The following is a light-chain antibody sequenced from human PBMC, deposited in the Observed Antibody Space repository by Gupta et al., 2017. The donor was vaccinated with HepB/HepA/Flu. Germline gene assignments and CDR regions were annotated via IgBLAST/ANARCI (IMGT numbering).Light chain of an antibody. J-gene: IGKJ1*01. V-gene: IGKV4-1*01. Sequence: DIVMTQSPDSLAVSLGERATINCKSSQSILHSSNNKNYLAWYQQKPGQPPKLLIYWASTRESGVPDRFSGRGSGTDFTLTISSLQAEDVAVYWCQQDDIAPHTFGQGTKVEIK. CDR2: WAS. CDR3: QQDDIAPHT. CDR1: QSILHSSNNKNY.